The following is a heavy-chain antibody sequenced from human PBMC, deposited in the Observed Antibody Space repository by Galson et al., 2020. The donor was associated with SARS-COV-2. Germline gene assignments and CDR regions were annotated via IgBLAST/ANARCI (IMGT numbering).Heavy chain of an antibody. CDR1: GFTFSSYE. D-gene: IGHD3-22*01. V-gene: IGHV3-48*03. CDR3: ARGGLRDSSGYPLY. J-gene: IGHJ4*02. CDR2: ISSSGSTI. Sequence: GGSLRLSCAASGFTFSSYEMNWVRQAPGKGLEWVSYISSSGSTIYYADSVKGRFTISRDNAKNSLYLQLNSLRAEDTAVYYCARGGLRDSSGYPLYWCQGTLVTVSS.